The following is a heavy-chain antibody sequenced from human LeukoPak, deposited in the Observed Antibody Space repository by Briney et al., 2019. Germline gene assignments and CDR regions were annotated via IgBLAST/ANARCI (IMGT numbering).Heavy chain of an antibody. J-gene: IGHJ4*02. CDR2: IYYSGST. Sequence: SETLSLTCTVSGGSISSYYWSWIRQPPGKGLEWIGYIYYSGSTNYNPSLKSRVTISVDTSKNQFSLKLSSVTAADTAVYYCARDSGYSYGYNYWGQGTLVTVSS. CDR1: GGSISSYY. D-gene: IGHD5-18*01. CDR3: ARDSGYSYGYNY. V-gene: IGHV4-59*01.